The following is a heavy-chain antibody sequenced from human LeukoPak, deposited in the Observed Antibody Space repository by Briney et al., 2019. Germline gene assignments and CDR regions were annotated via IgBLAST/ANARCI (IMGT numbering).Heavy chain of an antibody. CDR2: IIPIFGTA. Sequence: ASVKVSCKASGGTFSSYAISWVRQAPGQGLEWMGGIIPIFGTANYAQKFQGRVTITADESTSTAYMELSSLRSEDTAVYYCARGEVVVAATTYFDYWGQGTPVTVSS. CDR1: GGTFSSYA. J-gene: IGHJ4*02. CDR3: ARGEVVVAATTYFDY. D-gene: IGHD2-15*01. V-gene: IGHV1-69*13.